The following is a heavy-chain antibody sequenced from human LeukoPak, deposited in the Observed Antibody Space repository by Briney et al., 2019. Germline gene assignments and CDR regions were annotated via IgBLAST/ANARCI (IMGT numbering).Heavy chain of an antibody. CDR3: ANLDYDSSGYHDY. Sequence: PGGSLRLSCAASGFSFSSYAMSWVRQAPGKGLEWVSAISGSGGSTYYADSVKGRFTISRDNSKNTLYLQMNSLRAEDTAVYYCANLDYDSSGYHDYWGQGTLVTVSS. J-gene: IGHJ4*02. D-gene: IGHD3-22*01. CDR1: GFSFSSYA. V-gene: IGHV3-23*01. CDR2: ISGSGGST.